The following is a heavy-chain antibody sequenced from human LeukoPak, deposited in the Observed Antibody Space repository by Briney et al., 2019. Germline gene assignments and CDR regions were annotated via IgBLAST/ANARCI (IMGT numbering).Heavy chain of an antibody. D-gene: IGHD4-17*01. V-gene: IGHV4-38-2*02. J-gene: IGHJ3*02. Sequence: PSETLSLTCTVSGYSISSGYYWGWIRQPPGKGLEWIGSIYHSGSTYYNPSLKSRVTISVDTSKNQFSLKLSSVTAADTAVYYCARSYGDYVFGAFDIWGQGTMVTVSS. CDR2: IYHSGST. CDR3: ARSYGDYVFGAFDI. CDR1: GYSISSGYY.